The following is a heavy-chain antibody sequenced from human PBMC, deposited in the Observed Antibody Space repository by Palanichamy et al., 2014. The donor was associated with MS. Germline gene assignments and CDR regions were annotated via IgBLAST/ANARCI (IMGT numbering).Heavy chain of an antibody. V-gene: IGHV3-53*01. CDR3: ARDYGSGSDAFDI. CDR2: IYSGGST. CDR1: GFTVSSNY. Sequence: EVQLVESGGGLIQPGGSLRLSCAASGFTVSSNYMNWVRQAPGKGLEWVSVIYSGGSTYYADSVKGRFTISRDNSKNTLYLQMNSLRAEDTAVYYCARDYGSGSDAFDIWGQGTMVTVSS. J-gene: IGHJ3*02. D-gene: IGHD3-10*01.